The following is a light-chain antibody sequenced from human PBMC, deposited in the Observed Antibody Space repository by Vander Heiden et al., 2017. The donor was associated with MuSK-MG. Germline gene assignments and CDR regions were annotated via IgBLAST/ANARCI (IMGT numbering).Light chain of an antibody. Sequence: RLTQSPSALSASVGDRATITCRASQSISSWLAWYQQKPGKAPKLLIYKASSLESGVPSSFSGSGSGTEFTITISSLQPDDFATYYCQQDSDYPRTFGQGTKVXIK. J-gene: IGKJ1*01. CDR3: QQDSDYPRT. V-gene: IGKV1-5*03. CDR1: QSISSW. CDR2: KAS.